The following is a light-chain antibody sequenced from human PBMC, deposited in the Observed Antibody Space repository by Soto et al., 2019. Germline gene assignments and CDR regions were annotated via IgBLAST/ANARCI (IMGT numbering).Light chain of an antibody. CDR2: WAS. J-gene: IGKJ4*01. Sequence: DIVLTQSPDSLAVSLGERATINCKSSQSVLYTSSNKNSLAWYQQKPGQPPKLLIYWASTRESGVPDRFSGGGSVTDFTLTISSLQAEDVAVYYCQQHYSAPALTFGGGTKVEIK. CDR1: QSVLYTSSNKNS. CDR3: QQHYSAPALT. V-gene: IGKV4-1*01.